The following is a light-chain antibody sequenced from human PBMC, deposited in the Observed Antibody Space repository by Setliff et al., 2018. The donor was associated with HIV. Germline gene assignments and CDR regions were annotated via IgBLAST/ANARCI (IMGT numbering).Light chain of an antibody. CDR1: SSDVGGFNY. CDR3: SSYAGSYTFV. CDR2: EVN. Sequence: QSALTQPPSASGSPGQSVTISCTGTSSDVGGFNYVSWYQQHPGKAPKLMIYEVNKRPSGVPDRFSGSKSGNTASLTVSGLQAEDEAEYYCSSYAGSYTFVFGTGTKVTV. V-gene: IGLV2-8*01. J-gene: IGLJ1*01.